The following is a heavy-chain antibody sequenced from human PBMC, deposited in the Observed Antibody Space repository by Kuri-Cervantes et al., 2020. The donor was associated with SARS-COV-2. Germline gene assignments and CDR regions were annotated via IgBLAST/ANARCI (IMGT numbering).Heavy chain of an antibody. D-gene: IGHD2-2*01. CDR3: ARLGRYCSSTSCYPNWFDP. V-gene: IGHV4-61*01. Sequence: SETLSLTCTVSGGSISSSSYYWSWIRQPPRKGLEWIGYIYYSGSTNYNPSLKSRVTISVDTSKNQFSLKLSSVTAADTAVYYCARLGRYCSSTSCYPNWFDPWGQGTLVTVSS. J-gene: IGHJ5*02. CDR1: GGSISSSSYY. CDR2: IYYSGST.